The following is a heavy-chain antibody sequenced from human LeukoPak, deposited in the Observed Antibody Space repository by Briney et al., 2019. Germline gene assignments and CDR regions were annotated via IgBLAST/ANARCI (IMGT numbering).Heavy chain of an antibody. CDR3: ARETGRFDY. J-gene: IGHJ4*02. Sequence: SETLSLTCTVSGGSISSSSYYWGWIRQPPGKGLEWIGSIYYSGSTYYNPSLKSRVTISVDTSKNQFSLKLSSVTAADTAVYYCARETGRFDYWGQGTLVTVSS. CDR2: IYYSGST. V-gene: IGHV4-39*07. CDR1: GGSISSSSYY. D-gene: IGHD7-27*01.